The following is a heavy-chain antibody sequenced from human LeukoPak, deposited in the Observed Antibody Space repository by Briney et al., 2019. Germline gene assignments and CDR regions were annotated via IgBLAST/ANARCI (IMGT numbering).Heavy chain of an antibody. CDR2: IYSGGST. D-gene: IGHD6-13*01. V-gene: IGHV3-66*01. CDR1: GFTFSSYS. CDR3: ARASSWYRLFDY. J-gene: IGHJ4*02. Sequence: GGSLRLSCAASGFTFSSYSMNWVRQAPGKGLEWVSVIYSGGSTYYADSVKGRFTISRDNSKNTLYLQMNSLRAEDTAVYYCARASSWYRLFDYWGQGTLVTVSS.